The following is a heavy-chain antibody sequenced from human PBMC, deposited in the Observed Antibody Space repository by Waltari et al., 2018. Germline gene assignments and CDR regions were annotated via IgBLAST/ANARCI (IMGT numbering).Heavy chain of an antibody. Sequence: QVQLQESGPGLVKPSQTLSLTCTVSGGSISSGSYYWSWIRQPAGKGLEWIGRIYTSGSTNYNPSLKSRVTIAVDTSKNQFPLKLSSVTAADTAVYYCARGEEPRRFDYWGQGTLVTVSS. J-gene: IGHJ4*02. CDR2: IYTSGST. CDR3: ARGEEPRRFDY. V-gene: IGHV4-61*02. CDR1: GGSISSGSYY.